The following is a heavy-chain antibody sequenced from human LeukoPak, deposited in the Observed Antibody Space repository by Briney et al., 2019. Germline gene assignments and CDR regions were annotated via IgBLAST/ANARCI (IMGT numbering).Heavy chain of an antibody. CDR2: IWYDGTKR. Sequence: GGSLRLSCAASGFTFSSYWMNWARQAPGEGLEWVAVIWYDGTKRYYADSVKGRFTISRDNSKNTVFLQMDSLRVEDTAVYYCARDESWYLDYWGQGALATVSS. CDR1: GFTFSSYW. V-gene: IGHV3-33*08. CDR3: ARDESWYLDY. J-gene: IGHJ4*02. D-gene: IGHD6-13*01.